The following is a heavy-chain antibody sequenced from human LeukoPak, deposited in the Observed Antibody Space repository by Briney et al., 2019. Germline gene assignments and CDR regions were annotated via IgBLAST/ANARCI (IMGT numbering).Heavy chain of an antibody. V-gene: IGHV1-24*01. CDR1: GYTLTELF. CDR3: ATTSGYCSGGSCYWFDP. J-gene: IGHJ5*02. Sequence: ASVKVSCKVSGYTLTELFMHWVRQAPGKGLEWVGGFNPEDGETIYAQEFQGRVAMTEDTSTDTAYMELSSLRSEDTAVYYCATTSGYCSGGSCYWFDPWGQGTLVTVSS. D-gene: IGHD2-15*01. CDR2: FNPEDGET.